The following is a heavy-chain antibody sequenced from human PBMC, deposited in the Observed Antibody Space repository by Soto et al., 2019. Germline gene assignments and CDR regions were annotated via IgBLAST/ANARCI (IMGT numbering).Heavy chain of an antibody. V-gene: IGHV3-21*01. CDR3: ARGGPRRDFDY. CDR2: ISSSSSYI. Sequence: GGSLRLSCAASGCTFSSYSMNWVRQAPGKGLEWVSSISSSSSYIYYADSVKGRFTISRDNAKNSLYLQMNSLRAEDTAVYYCARGGPRRDFDYWGQGTLVTVSS. J-gene: IGHJ4*02. CDR1: GCTFSSYS. D-gene: IGHD3-16*01.